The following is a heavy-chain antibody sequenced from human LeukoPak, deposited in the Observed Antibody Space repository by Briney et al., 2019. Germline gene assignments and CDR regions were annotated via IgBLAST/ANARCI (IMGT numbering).Heavy chain of an antibody. V-gene: IGHV3-30*02. CDR2: IRYDGSNK. D-gene: IGHD4-17*01. Sequence: PGGSLRLSCAASGFTFSSYGMHWVRQAPGKGLEWVAFIRYDGSNKYYADSVKGRFTISRDNAKNSLYLQMNSLRAEDTAVYYCARDPDGTHGDWGQGTLVTVSS. J-gene: IGHJ4*02. CDR1: GFTFSSYG. CDR3: ARDPDGTHGD.